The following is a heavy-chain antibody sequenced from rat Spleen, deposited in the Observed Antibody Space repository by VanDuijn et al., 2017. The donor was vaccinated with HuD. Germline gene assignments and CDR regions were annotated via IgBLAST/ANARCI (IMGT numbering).Heavy chain of an antibody. CDR3: ARGGDGSYYQAFFDY. V-gene: IGHV5S13*01. CDR2: ISTGGGNT. D-gene: IGHD1-12*02. CDR1: GFTYSNYV. Sequence: EVQLVESGGGLVQPGRSLKLSCAASGFTYSNYVMAWVRQAPTKGLEWVASISTGGGNTYYRDSVKGRFTISRYNAKNTLYLKMDSLKSEDTATYYCARGGDGSYYQAFFDYWGQGVMVTVSS. J-gene: IGHJ2*01.